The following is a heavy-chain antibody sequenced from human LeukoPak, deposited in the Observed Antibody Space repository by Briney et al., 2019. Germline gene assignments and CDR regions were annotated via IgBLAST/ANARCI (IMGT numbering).Heavy chain of an antibody. CDR2: ISGSGGST. Sequence: GGSLRLSCAASGFTFSSYAMSWVRQAPGKGLEWVSAISGSGGSTYYADSVKGRFTISRDNSKNTLYLQMNSLRAEDTAVYYCAKGSSSYYYYYMDVWGKGTTVTVSS. CDR3: AKGSSSYYYYYMDV. CDR1: GFTFSSYA. J-gene: IGHJ6*03. V-gene: IGHV3-23*01. D-gene: IGHD6-19*01.